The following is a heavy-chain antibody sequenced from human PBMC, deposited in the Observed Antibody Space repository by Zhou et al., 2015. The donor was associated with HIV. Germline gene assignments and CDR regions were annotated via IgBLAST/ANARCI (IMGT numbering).Heavy chain of an antibody. CDR2: INPDSGGT. CDR1: GYTFTDFY. Sequence: VQLVQSEAEVKLPGASVKVSCKTSGYTFTDFYLHWVRQAPGQGLEWMGWINPDSGGTNDAQKFKGRVTIIADESTTYMELSSLRSEDTAVYYCAREFDNRWELLLWGQGTLVTVSS. CDR3: AREFDNRWELLL. D-gene: IGHD1-26*01. J-gene: IGHJ4*02. V-gene: IGHV1-2*02.